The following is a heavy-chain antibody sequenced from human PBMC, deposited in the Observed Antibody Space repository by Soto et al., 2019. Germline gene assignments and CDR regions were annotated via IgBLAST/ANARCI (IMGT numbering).Heavy chain of an antibody. CDR1: GFAFNDYW. V-gene: IGHV3-74*01. CDR3: ARRSSGWYFGSGTPFDH. D-gene: IGHD6-19*01. J-gene: IGHJ4*02. CDR2: INSDGSST. Sequence: GGSLRLSCSASGFAFNDYWMHWVRQAPGKGLVWVSRINSDGSSTSYADSVKGRFTISRDNAKNTLYLQMNSLRAEDTAVYYCARRSSGWYFGSGTPFDHWGLGTLVTVSS.